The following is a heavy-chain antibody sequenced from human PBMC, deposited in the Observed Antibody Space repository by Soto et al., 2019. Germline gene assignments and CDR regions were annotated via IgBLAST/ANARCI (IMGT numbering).Heavy chain of an antibody. J-gene: IGHJ4*02. Sequence: QITLKESGPTLVKPTQTLTLTCTFSGFSLSSHGVGVGWIRQPPGEALEWLAHVYWDGDKRYSPSLMNRLTITKDTSGHQVVLTLTNMDPVDTATYYCVHIPSTAWYENYLAYWGQGTLVTVSS. CDR3: VHIPSTAWYENYLAY. CDR1: GFSLSSHGVG. CDR2: VYWDGDK. D-gene: IGHD6-13*01. V-gene: IGHV2-5*02.